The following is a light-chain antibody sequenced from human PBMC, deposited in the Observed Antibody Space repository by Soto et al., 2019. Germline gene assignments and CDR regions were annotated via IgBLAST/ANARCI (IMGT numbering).Light chain of an antibody. CDR1: QSVKTN. CDR3: QQYDNWVT. J-gene: IGKJ3*01. Sequence: VVMTQSPGTLSVSPGESATLSCRASQSVKTNLAWYQQKVGQAPRLLIYGASTRAAGIPARFSASGSRTDFTLTISSLQSEDFAVYYCQQYDNWVTFGPGTKVDFK. CDR2: GAS. V-gene: IGKV3-15*01.